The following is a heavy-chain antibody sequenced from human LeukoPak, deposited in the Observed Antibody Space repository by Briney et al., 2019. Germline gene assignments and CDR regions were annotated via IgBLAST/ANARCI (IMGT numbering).Heavy chain of an antibody. CDR3: ARYDRSGYGFDC. V-gene: IGHV4-59*01. CDR2: IHYSGSS. CDR1: GGSISDYY. Sequence: SETLSLTCTVSGGSISDYYWSWIRQPPGKGLEWIGDIHYSGSSNYDPSLKSRVTISVDTSKNQVSLKLSSVTAADTAVYYCARYDRSGYGFDCWGQGTLVTVSS. D-gene: IGHD5-12*01. J-gene: IGHJ4*02.